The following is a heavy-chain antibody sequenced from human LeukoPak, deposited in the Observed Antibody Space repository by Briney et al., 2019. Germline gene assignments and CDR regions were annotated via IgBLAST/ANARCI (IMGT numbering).Heavy chain of an antibody. CDR3: ARGSGSSSWYAAFDY. J-gene: IGHJ4*02. V-gene: IGHV3-20*01. Sequence: QAGGSLRLSCAASGFTFDDYVMSWPRQAPGKVLNLNPGINWNGGSTGYADSVKGRFTITRDNAKNYLYLQMNSLRGEDTALYHCARGSGSSSWYAAFDYWGQGTLVTVSS. CDR2: INWNGGST. D-gene: IGHD6-13*01. CDR1: GFTFDDYV.